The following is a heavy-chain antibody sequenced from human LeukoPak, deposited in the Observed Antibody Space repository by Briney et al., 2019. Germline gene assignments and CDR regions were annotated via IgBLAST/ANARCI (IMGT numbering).Heavy chain of an antibody. D-gene: IGHD6-13*01. V-gene: IGHV4-34*01. Sequence: SETLSLTCTVSGGSISSYYWSWIRQPPGKGLEWIGEINHSGSTNYNPSLKSRVTISVDTSKNQFSLKLSSVTAADTAVYYCARRGSSSHLYSGQGTLVTVSS. CDR3: ARRGSSSHLY. CDR1: GGSISSYY. J-gene: IGHJ4*02. CDR2: INHSGST.